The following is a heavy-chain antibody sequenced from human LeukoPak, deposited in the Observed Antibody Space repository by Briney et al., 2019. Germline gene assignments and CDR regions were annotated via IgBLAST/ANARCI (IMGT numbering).Heavy chain of an antibody. CDR2: ISYDGSNK. D-gene: IGHD6-19*01. CDR1: TYSHYY. CDR3: AKQPYSSGPGYYYYGMDV. J-gene: IGHJ6*02. V-gene: IGHV3-30-3*02. Sequence: TYSHYYWGWVRQAPGKGLEWVAVISYDGSNKYYADSVKGRFTISRDNSKNTLYLQMNSLRAEDTAVYYCAKQPYSSGPGYYYYGMDVWGQGTTVTVSS.